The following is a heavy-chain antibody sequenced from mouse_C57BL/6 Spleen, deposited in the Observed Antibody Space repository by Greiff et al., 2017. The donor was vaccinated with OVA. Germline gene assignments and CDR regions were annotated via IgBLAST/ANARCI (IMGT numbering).Heavy chain of an antibody. D-gene: IGHD2-5*01. CDR2: FYPGSGSI. Sequence: QVQLQQSGAELVKPGASVKLSCKASGYTFTEYTIHWVKQRSGQGLEWIGWFYPGSGSIKYNEKFKDKATLTADKSSSTVYMELSRLTSEDSAVYFCARHEEGTYYSNSYYFDYWGQGTTLTVSS. CDR1: GYTFTEYT. J-gene: IGHJ2*01. CDR3: ARHEEGTYYSNSYYFDY. V-gene: IGHV1-62-2*01.